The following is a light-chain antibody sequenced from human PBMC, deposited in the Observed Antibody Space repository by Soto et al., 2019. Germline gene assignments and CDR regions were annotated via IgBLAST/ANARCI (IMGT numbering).Light chain of an antibody. CDR1: SSNIGAGYD. CDR3: QSYDSSRSGGV. V-gene: IGLV1-40*01. J-gene: IGLJ3*02. CDR2: GNS. Sequence: QFVLTQPPSVSGAPGQRVTISCTGSSSNIGAGYDVHWYQQLPGTAPKLLIYGNSNRPSGVPDRFSGSKSGTSASLAITGLQAEDEADYYCQSYDSSRSGGVFGGGTKLTVL.